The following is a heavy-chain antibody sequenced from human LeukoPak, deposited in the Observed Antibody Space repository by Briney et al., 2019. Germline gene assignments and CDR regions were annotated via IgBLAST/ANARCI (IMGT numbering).Heavy chain of an antibody. CDR3: ARHPEQSSGY. CDR1: GYNFTNYW. CDR2: IDPSDSYT. V-gene: IGHV5-10-1*01. J-gene: IGHJ4*02. D-gene: IGHD6-19*01. Sequence: GESLRISCKGSGYNFTNYWISWVRQMPGKGLEWMGRIDPSDSYTNYSSSFQGHVTISADKSISTAYLQWSSLKASDTAMYYCARHPEQSSGYWGEGTLVTVSS.